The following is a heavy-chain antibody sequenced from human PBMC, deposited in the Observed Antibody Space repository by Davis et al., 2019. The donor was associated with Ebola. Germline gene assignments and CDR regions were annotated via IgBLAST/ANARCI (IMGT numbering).Heavy chain of an antibody. V-gene: IGHV3-21*04. CDR3: ARVEAAGPMDV. D-gene: IGHD6-13*01. J-gene: IGHJ6*03. CDR2: ISSSSSYI. Sequence: GESLKISCAASGFTFSSYSMNWVRQAPGKGLEWVSSISSSSSYIYYADSVKGRFTISRNNAKNSLYLQMNNLRAEDTAVYYCARVEAAGPMDVWGKGTTVTVSS. CDR1: GFTFSSYS.